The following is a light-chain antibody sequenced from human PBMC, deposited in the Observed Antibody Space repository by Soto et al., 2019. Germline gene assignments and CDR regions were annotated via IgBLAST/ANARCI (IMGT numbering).Light chain of an antibody. CDR2: TDD. J-gene: IGLJ3*02. CDR3: AAWDDSLTWV. V-gene: IGLV1-44*01. Sequence: QAVVTQPPSAYGTPGQRVTISCSGSSSNIGTNTVSWFQQLPGTAPKLLIYTDDQRPSGVPDRFSGSKSGTSASLAISGLQSEDEADYYCAAWDDSLTWVFGGGTKLTVL. CDR1: SSNIGTNT.